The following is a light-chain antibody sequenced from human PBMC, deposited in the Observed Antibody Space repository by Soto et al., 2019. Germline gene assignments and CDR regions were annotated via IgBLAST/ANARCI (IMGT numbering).Light chain of an antibody. CDR2: MAS. CDR1: QSISNW. Sequence: DIQMTQSPSTLSAYVGDRVTITCRASQSISNWLAWYQQRPGKAPKLLIYMASRLEGGVASRFSGSGSGTEFTLTISSLQPDDFATYYCQQYNTYSRTFGQGTKVEIK. J-gene: IGKJ1*01. V-gene: IGKV1-5*03. CDR3: QQYNTYSRT.